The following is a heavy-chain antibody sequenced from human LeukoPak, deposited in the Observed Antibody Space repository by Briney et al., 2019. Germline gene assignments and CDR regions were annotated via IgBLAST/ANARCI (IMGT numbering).Heavy chain of an antibody. Sequence: ASVKVSCKASGGTFSSYATSWVRQAPGQGLEWMGGIIPIFGTANYAQKFQGRVTITADESTSTAYMELSSLRSEDTAVYYCASGYCSGGSCYSADYYGMDVWGQGTTVTVSS. J-gene: IGHJ6*02. D-gene: IGHD2-15*01. CDR3: ASGYCSGGSCYSADYYGMDV. V-gene: IGHV1-69*13. CDR1: GGTFSSYA. CDR2: IIPIFGTA.